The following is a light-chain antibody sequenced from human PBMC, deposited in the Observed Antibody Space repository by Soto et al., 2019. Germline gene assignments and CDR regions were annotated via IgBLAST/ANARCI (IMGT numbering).Light chain of an antibody. Sequence: VLTQPPSASGTPGQRVTISCSGSNSDIGSNTVNWYQPLPGTAPKLLIHTNNQRPSGVPDRFSCSKSGTSASLAISGLQSEDEADYHCAAWDDSMNGYVFGTVTKVTVL. CDR2: TNN. CDR1: NSDIGSNT. V-gene: IGLV1-44*01. J-gene: IGLJ1*01. CDR3: AAWDDSMNGYV.